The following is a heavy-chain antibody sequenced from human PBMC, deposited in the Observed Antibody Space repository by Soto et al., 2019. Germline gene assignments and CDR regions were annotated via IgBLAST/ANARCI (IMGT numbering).Heavy chain of an antibody. Sequence: QVQLQESGPGLVKPSQTLSLTCTVSGGSISSGDYYWGWIRQPPGKGLEWIGYIYYSGSTYYNPTLKWRVTISVDTSKNQFPRKLSSVTAADTAVYYCAGVKEYYYDSSGYCYVDYWGQGTLVTVSS. CDR3: AGVKEYYYDSSGYCYVDY. J-gene: IGHJ4*02. D-gene: IGHD3-22*01. CDR2: IYYSGST. CDR1: GGSISSGDYY. V-gene: IGHV4-30-4*01.